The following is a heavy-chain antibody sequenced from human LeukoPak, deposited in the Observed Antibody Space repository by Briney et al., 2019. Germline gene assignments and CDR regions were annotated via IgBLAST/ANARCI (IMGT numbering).Heavy chain of an antibody. Sequence: PGGSLRLSCAASGFTFSSYWMSWVRQAPGKGLEWVANIKQDGSEKYYVDSVKGRFTISRDNSKNTLYLEMNSLRTEDTAVYHCAKDLMRDRWFGESWGQGTLVTVSS. CDR1: GFTFSSYW. CDR2: IKQDGSEK. D-gene: IGHD3-10*01. V-gene: IGHV3-7*01. J-gene: IGHJ5*02. CDR3: AKDLMRDRWFGES.